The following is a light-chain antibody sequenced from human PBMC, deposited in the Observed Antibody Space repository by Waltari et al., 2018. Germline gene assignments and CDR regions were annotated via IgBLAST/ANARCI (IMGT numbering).Light chain of an antibody. CDR1: SSDVGVHHY. CDR3: SSYTSSNTLG. J-gene: IGLJ1*01. Sequence: QSALTQPASVSGSPGQSITISCPGTSSDVGVHHYVSWYQQHPGKAPKLMIYAVTNRPSGVSNRFSGSKSGNTASLTISGLQAEDEADYYCSSYTSSNTLGFGTGTKVTVL. CDR2: AVT. V-gene: IGLV2-14*03.